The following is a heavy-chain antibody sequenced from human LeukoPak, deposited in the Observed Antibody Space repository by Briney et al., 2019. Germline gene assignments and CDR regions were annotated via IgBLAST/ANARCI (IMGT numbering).Heavy chain of an antibody. J-gene: IGHJ4*02. CDR3: ASVYTSSWPTLDY. V-gene: IGHV4-39*01. Sequence: SETLSLTCTVSGGSISSSSYYWGWIRQPPGKGLEWIGSIYYSGSTYYNPSLKSRVTISVDTSKNQFSLKLSSVTAADTAVYYCASVYTSSWPTLDYWGQGALVSVSS. CDR2: IYYSGST. CDR1: GGSISSSSYY. D-gene: IGHD6-13*01.